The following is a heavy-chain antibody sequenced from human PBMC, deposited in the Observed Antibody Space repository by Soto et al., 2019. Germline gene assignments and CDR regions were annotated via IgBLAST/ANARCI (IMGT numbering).Heavy chain of an antibody. CDR3: ARGPTLSEKYSSSWYPGDYYYGMDV. D-gene: IGHD6-13*01. J-gene: IGHJ6*02. Sequence: QVQLVESGGGVVQPGRSLRLSCAASGFTFSSYAMHWVRQAPGKGLEWVAVISYDGSNKYYADSVKGRFTISRDNSKNTLYLQMNSLRAEDTAVYYCARGPTLSEKYSSSWYPGDYYYGMDVWGQGTTVTVSS. V-gene: IGHV3-30-3*01. CDR2: ISYDGSNK. CDR1: GFTFSSYA.